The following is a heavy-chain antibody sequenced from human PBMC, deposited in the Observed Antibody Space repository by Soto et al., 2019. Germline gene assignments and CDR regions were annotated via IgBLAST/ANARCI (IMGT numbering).Heavy chain of an antibody. CDR3: ARRDMRIFYYYYGMDV. D-gene: IGHD3-3*01. V-gene: IGHV5-10-1*01. J-gene: IGHJ6*02. CDR1: GYSFTSYW. CDR2: IDPSDSYT. Sequence: PGESLKISCKGSGYSFTSYWISWVRQMPGKGLEWMGRIDPSDSYTNYSPSFQGHVTISADKSISTAYLQWSSLKASDTAMYYCARRDMRIFYYYYGMDVWGQGTTVTVSS.